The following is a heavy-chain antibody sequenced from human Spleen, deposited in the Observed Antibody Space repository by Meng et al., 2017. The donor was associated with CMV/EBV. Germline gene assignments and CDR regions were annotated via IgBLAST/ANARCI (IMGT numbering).Heavy chain of an antibody. CDR3: ARGGMMWRSGIVIEPATAFDF. Sequence: ASVKVSCKASGYTFTSYGISWVRQAPGQGLEWMGWISDYNGNTDYAQNFQGRVTLTTDSSTGTAYMELRGLRSDDTAVYYCARGGMMWRSGIVIEPATAFDFWGQGTLVTVSS. D-gene: IGHD2-21*01. J-gene: IGHJ4*02. CDR1: GYTFTSYG. V-gene: IGHV1-18*01. CDR2: ISDYNGNT.